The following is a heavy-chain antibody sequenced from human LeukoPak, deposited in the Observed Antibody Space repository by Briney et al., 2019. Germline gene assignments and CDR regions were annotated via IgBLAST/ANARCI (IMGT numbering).Heavy chain of an antibody. CDR1: GGSISSYY. CDR2: IYYSGST. Sequence: SETLSLTCTVSGGSISSYYWSWIRQPPGKGLEWIGYIYYSGSTNYNPSLKSRVTISVDTSKNQFSLKLSSLTAADTAVYYCARGGRYYYDSSGYYLLWGQGTLVTVSS. CDR3: ARGGRYYYDSSGYYLL. V-gene: IGHV4-59*01. J-gene: IGHJ4*02. D-gene: IGHD3-22*01.